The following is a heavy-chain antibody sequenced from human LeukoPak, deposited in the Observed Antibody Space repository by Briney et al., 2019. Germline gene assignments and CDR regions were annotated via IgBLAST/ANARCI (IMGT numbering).Heavy chain of an antibody. D-gene: IGHD3-16*02. CDR2: INHSGST. Sequence: SETLSLTCAVYGGSFSGSYWSWIRQPPGKGLEWIGEINHSGSTNYNPSLKSRVTISVDASKNQFSLKLSSVTAADTAVYYCARGTNPYDYVRGSYRVFDYWGQGTLVTVSS. CDR1: GGSFSGSY. V-gene: IGHV4-34*01. CDR3: ARGTNPYDYVRGSYRVFDY. J-gene: IGHJ4*02.